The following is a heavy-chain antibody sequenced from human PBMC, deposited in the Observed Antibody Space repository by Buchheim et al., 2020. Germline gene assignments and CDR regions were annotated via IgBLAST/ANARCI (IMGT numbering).Heavy chain of an antibody. CDR3: AREGYCSGGSCYSDY. CDR1: GGSISSSSYY. CDR2: IYYSGST. V-gene: IGHV4-39*07. J-gene: IGHJ4*02. D-gene: IGHD2-15*01. Sequence: QLQLQESGPGLVKPSETLSLTCTVSGGSISSSSYYWGWIRQPPGKGLEWIGSIYYSGSTYYNPSLKSRVTISVDTSKNQFSLKLSSVTAADTAVYYCAREGYCSGGSCYSDYWGQGTL.